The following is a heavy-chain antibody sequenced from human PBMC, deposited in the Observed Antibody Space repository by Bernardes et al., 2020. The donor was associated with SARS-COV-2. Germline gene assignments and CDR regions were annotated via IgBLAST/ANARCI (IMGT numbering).Heavy chain of an antibody. CDR1: GYTLTELA. D-gene: IGHD3-3*01. CDR2: FDPRKRKT. V-gene: IGHV1-24*01. Sequence: ASVKVSCKVSGYTLTELAMHWLRQSPEKGLEWMGGFDPRKRKTIYAQRFQGRVTMTEDTSTETAFMELTSLTYEDTAVYYCAKGSFGVELLHAFDIWGQGTMVTVSS. CDR3: AKGSFGVELLHAFDI. J-gene: IGHJ3*02.